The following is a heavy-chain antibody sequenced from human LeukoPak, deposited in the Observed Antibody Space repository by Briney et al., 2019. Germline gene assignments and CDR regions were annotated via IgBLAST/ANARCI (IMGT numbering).Heavy chain of an antibody. CDR2: IYYSGST. CDR1: GGSISSSSFY. D-gene: IGHD6-13*01. J-gene: IGHJ5*02. CDR3: ARDRTQWLSSNWYGPFDP. Sequence: PSETLSLTCTVSGGSISSSSFYWGWLRQSPGTGLEWFGSIYYSGSTHYNPSLKSRVTISVDTSKNQFSLKVRSVTAADTAVYYCARDRTQWLSSNWYGPFDPWGQGTLVTVSS. V-gene: IGHV4-39*07.